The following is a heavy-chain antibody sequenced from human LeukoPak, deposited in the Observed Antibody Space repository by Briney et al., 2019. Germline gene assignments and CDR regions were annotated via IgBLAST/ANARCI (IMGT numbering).Heavy chain of an antibody. CDR3: ARDHSYYGSGYYYGMDV. J-gene: IGHJ6*02. V-gene: IGHV4-59*01. D-gene: IGHD3-10*01. CDR1: GGSISSYY. Sequence: SETLSLTCTVPGGSISSYYWSWIRQPPGKGLEWIGYIYYSGSTNYNPSLKSRVTISVDTSKNQFSLKLSSVTAADTAVYYCARDHSYYGSGYYYGMDVWGQGTTVTVSS. CDR2: IYYSGST.